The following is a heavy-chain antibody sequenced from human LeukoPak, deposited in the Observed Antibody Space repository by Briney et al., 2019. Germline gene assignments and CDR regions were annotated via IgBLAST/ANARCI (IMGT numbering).Heavy chain of an antibody. CDR2: IYPGDSDT. V-gene: IGHV5-51*01. CDR1: GYSFSSYW. CDR3: ARRDSSGYYGDDY. Sequence: GESLRISCKGSGYSFSSYWIAWVRQMPGKGLEWMGIIYPGDSDTRYSPSFQGQVTISADKSISTAYLQWSSLRASDTAMYYCARRDSSGYYGDDYWGQGALVTVSS. D-gene: IGHD6-19*01. J-gene: IGHJ4*02.